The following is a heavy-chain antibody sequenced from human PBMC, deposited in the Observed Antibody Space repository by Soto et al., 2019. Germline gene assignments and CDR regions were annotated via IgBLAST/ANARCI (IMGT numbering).Heavy chain of an antibody. CDR3: AKAPGSSWGTEHFQH. V-gene: IGHV3-23*01. J-gene: IGHJ1*01. CDR1: GFTFSSYA. Sequence: EVQLLESGGGLVQPGGSLRLSCAASGFTFSSYAMSWVRQAPGKGLEWVSLITGSGGDTYYADSVKARFTISSDNSRNTLYLQMNSLRAEDTAVYYCAKAPGSSWGTEHFQHWGQGTLVTVSS. CDR2: ITGSGGDT. D-gene: IGHD6-13*01.